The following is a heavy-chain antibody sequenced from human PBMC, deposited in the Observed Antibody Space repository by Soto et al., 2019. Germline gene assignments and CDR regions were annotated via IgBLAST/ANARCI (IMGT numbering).Heavy chain of an antibody. J-gene: IGHJ3*02. V-gene: IGHV3-30-3*01. D-gene: IGHD4-4*01. Sequence: QVQLVESGGGVVQPGRSLRLSCAASGFTFSSYAMHWVRQAPGKGLEWVAVISYDGSNKYYADSVKGRFTISRDNSKNTLYLQMNSLRAEDTAVYYCASLQYRVDAFDIWGQGTMVTVSS. CDR3: ASLQYRVDAFDI. CDR1: GFTFSSYA. CDR2: ISYDGSNK.